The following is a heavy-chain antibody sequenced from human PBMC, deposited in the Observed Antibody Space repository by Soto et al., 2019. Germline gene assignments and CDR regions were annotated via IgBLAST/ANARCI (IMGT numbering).Heavy chain of an antibody. CDR1: GFPFRTYE. D-gene: IGHD5-12*01. CDR2: ISDSGRTM. CDR3: ARDPEKYSGSDLGIDY. J-gene: IGHJ4*02. Sequence: EVQLVESGGGLVQPGGSLRLSCAASGFPFRTYEMNWVRQAPGKGLEWVSYISDSGRTMYYADSVKGRFTISRDNAKSSLYLQMNILRAEDTAIYYCARDPEKYSGSDLGIDYWGQGTLVTVSS. V-gene: IGHV3-48*03.